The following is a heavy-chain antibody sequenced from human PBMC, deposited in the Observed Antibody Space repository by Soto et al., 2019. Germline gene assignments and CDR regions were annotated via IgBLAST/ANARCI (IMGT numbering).Heavy chain of an antibody. CDR1: GFTFSGSA. D-gene: IGHD6-13*01. CDR2: IRSKANSYAT. J-gene: IGHJ4*02. CDR3: TRHPPYSSSRYYWVY. Sequence: HPGGSLRLSCAASGFTFSGSAMHWVRQASGKGLEWVGRIRSKANSYATAYAASVKGRFTISRDDSKNTAYLQMNSLKTEDTAVYYSTRHPPYSSSRYYWVYWGQGTLLTVSS. V-gene: IGHV3-73*01.